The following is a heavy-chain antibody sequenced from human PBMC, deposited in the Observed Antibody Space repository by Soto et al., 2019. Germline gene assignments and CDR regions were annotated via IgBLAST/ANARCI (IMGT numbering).Heavy chain of an antibody. Sequence: PGGSLRLSCAASGFTFSSYAMSWVRQAPGKGLEWVSAISGSGGSTYYADSVKGRFTISRDNSKNTLYLQMNSLRAEDTAVYYCARVYCSSTSCYFMDYWGQGTLVTVSS. J-gene: IGHJ4*02. CDR3: ARVYCSSTSCYFMDY. V-gene: IGHV3-23*01. CDR1: GFTFSSYA. D-gene: IGHD2-2*01. CDR2: ISGSGGST.